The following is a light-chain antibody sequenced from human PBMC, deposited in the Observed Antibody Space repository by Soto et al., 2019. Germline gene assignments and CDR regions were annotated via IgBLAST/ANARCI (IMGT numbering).Light chain of an antibody. CDR1: QSVGSGY. Sequence: EVVLTQSPATLSLSPGERATFYCRASQSVGSGYLAWFQQKPGQTPRLLIYGTSHRPTYIPDMFSASWSGTDFTLTITSVEPEDFAVYYCQHYGTSPPDTFGQGTRLEIK. CDR2: GTS. V-gene: IGKV3-20*01. CDR3: QHYGTSPPDT. J-gene: IGKJ2*01.